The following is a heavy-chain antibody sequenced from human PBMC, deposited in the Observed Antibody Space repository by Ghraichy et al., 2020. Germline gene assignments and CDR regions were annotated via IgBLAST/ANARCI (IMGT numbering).Heavy chain of an antibody. CDR3: TTDHGLWGYYYDSSEPDY. Sequence: GSLRLSCAASGFTFSNAWMSWVRQAPGKGLEWVGRIKSKTDGGTTDYAAPVKGRFTISRDDSKNTLYLQMNSLKTEDTAVYYCTTDHGLWGYYYDSSEPDYWGQGTLVTVSS. D-gene: IGHD3-22*01. V-gene: IGHV3-15*01. J-gene: IGHJ4*02. CDR2: IKSKTDGGTT. CDR1: GFTFSNAW.